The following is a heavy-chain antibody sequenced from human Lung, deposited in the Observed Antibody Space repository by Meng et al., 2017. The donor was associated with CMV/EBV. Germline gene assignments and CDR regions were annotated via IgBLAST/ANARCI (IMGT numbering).Heavy chain of an antibody. Sequence: GEXXKLSCAASGFTFSNFAMSWVRLPPGKGLQSVSPITASGGSTYYADSVKGRFTVSRDNSKSTLYLQMNSLRAEDTAIYYCAKAYSSSWYRENYDYWGQGTXVTVSS. CDR2: ITASGGST. V-gene: IGHV3-23*01. D-gene: IGHD6-13*01. CDR1: GFTFSNFA. J-gene: IGHJ4*02. CDR3: AKAYSSSWYRENYDY.